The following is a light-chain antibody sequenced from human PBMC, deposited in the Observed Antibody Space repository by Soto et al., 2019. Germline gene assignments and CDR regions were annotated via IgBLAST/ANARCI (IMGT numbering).Light chain of an antibody. CDR2: GAS. CDR3: QQYGSSPPTWT. CDR1: QSVSSSY. V-gene: IGKV3-20*01. Sequence: EIVLTQSPGTLSLSPGERATLSCRASQSVSSSYLAWYQQKPGQAPRLLIYGASSRATGIPDRFSGSGSGTDFTLTISRLEPEEFAVYYCQQYGSSPPTWTFDQGTKVEIK. J-gene: IGKJ1*01.